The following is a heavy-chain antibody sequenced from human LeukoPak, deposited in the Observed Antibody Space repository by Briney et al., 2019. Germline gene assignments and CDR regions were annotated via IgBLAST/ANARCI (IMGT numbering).Heavy chain of an antibody. D-gene: IGHD4-17*01. Sequence: SETLSLTCAVYGGSFSGYYWSWIRQPPGKGLEWIGEINHSGSTNYNPSLKSRVTISVDTSKNQFSLKLSSVTAADTAVYYCARHPTADYGETYYFDYWGQGTLVTVSS. V-gene: IGHV4-34*01. CDR2: INHSGST. J-gene: IGHJ4*02. CDR3: ARHPTADYGETYYFDY. CDR1: GGSFSGYY.